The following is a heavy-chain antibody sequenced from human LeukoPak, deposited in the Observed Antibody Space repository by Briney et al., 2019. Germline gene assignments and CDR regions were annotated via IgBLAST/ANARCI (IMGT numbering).Heavy chain of an antibody. V-gene: IGHV3-21*01. Sequence: GGSLRLSCAASGFTFSSYSMNWVRQAPGKGLEWVSSISSSSSYIYYADSVKGRFTISRDNAKNSLYLQMNSLRAEDTAVYYCARKRHISGWYYFDYWGQGTLVTVSS. J-gene: IGHJ4*02. CDR3: ARKRHISGWYYFDY. CDR1: GFTFSSYS. CDR2: ISSSSSYI. D-gene: IGHD6-19*01.